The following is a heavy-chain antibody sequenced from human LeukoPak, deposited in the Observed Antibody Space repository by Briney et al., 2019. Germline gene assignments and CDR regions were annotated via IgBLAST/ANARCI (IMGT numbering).Heavy chain of an antibody. CDR2: INSDGSSI. V-gene: IGHV3-74*01. D-gene: IGHD6-13*01. CDR3: ARGSSWCDY. Sequence: GGSLRLSCAASGFTFSSYWMHWVHQAPGKGLVWVSRINSDGSSINYADSVKGRFTISRDNAKNTLYLQMNGLRAEDTAVYYCARGSSWCDYWGQGTLVTVSS. J-gene: IGHJ4*02. CDR1: GFTFSSYW.